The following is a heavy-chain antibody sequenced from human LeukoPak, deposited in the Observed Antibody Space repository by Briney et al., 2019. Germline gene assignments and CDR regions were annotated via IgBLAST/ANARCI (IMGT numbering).Heavy chain of an antibody. CDR2: IYYSGST. D-gene: IGHD6-13*01. V-gene: IGHV4-59*01. CDR3: ARGWYRESFDY. Sequence: SETLSLTCTVSGGSISSYYWSWIRQPPGKGLEWIGYIYYSGSTNYNPSLKSRVTISVDTSKKQFSLKLSSVTAADTAVYYCARGWYRESFDYWGQGTLVTVSS. J-gene: IGHJ4*02. CDR1: GGSISSYY.